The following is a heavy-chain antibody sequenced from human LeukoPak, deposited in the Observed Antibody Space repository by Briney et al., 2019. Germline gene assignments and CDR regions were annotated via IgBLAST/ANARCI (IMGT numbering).Heavy chain of an antibody. CDR3: ARSEDIVVVPAALDY. Sequence: GESLQISCKGSGYSFTSYWIGWVRQMPGKGLEWMGIIYPGDSDTRYSPSFQGQVTISADKSISTAYLQWSSLKASDTAMYDCARSEDIVVVPAALDYWGQGTLVTVSS. D-gene: IGHD2-2*01. V-gene: IGHV5-51*01. J-gene: IGHJ4*02. CDR1: GYSFTSYW. CDR2: IYPGDSDT.